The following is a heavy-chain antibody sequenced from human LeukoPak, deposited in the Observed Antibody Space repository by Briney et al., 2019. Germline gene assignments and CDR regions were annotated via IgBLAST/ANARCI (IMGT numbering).Heavy chain of an antibody. J-gene: IGHJ4*02. CDR1: GFTFSSYA. CDR2: ISGSGGST. D-gene: IGHD3-22*01. V-gene: IGHV3-23*01. Sequence: GGSLRLSCAASGFTFSSYAMSWVRQAPGKGLEWVSAISGSGGSTYYADSVKGRFTISRDNSKNTLYLQMNSLRAEDTAVYYCAKGWDYYDSGGYLDYWSQGTLVTASS. CDR3: AKGWDYYDSGGYLDY.